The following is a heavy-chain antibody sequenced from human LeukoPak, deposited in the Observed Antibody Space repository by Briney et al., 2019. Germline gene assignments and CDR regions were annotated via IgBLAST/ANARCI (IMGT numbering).Heavy chain of an antibody. CDR3: ARDPKYGDLDY. D-gene: IGHD4-17*01. CDR2: ISSDGSST. J-gene: IGHJ4*02. V-gene: IGHV3-74*01. CDR1: GVAVSGYW. Sequence: GGSLRLSCAAFGVAVSGYWMNWVRQTPRKGLEWVARISSDGSSTSHADSVKGRFTISRDNAKNTLYLQMNSLRVDDTAVYYCARDPKYGDLDYWGLGTMVTVSS.